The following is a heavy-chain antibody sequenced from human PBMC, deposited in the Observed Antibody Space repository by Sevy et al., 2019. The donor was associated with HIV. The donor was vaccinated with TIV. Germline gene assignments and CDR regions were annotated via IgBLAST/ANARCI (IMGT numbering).Heavy chain of an antibody. CDR2: IRSKANSYAR. V-gene: IGHV3-73*01. D-gene: IGHD2-15*01. CDR3: TRLLGYCRGGSCHDAFDI. CDR1: GFTFSGSA. J-gene: IGHJ3*02. Sequence: GGSLRLSCAASGFTFSGSAMHWVRQASGKGLEWVGRIRSKANSYARANAASVKGRFTISSDDSKNTGYLQMNSLKTEDTAVYYCTRLLGYCRGGSCHDAFDIWGQGTMVTVSS.